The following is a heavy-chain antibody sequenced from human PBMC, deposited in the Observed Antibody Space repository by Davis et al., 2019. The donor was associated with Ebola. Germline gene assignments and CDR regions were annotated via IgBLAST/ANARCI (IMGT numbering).Heavy chain of an antibody. D-gene: IGHD4-17*01. V-gene: IGHV4-34*01. CDR3: AREGTVTPLDY. CDR2: INHSGST. J-gene: IGHJ4*02. CDR1: GGSFSGYY. Sequence: MPSETLSLTCAVYGGSFSGYYWSWIRQPPGKGLEWIGEINHSGSTNYNPSLKSRVTISVDTSKNQFSLKLSSVTAADTAVYYCAREGTVTPLDYWGQGTLVTVSS.